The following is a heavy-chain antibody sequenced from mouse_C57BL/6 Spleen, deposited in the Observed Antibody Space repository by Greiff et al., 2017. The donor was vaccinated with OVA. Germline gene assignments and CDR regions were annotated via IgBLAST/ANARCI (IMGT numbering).Heavy chain of an antibody. Sequence: QVQLKQPGAELVKPGASVKMSCKASGYTFTSYWITWVKQRPGQGLEWIGDIYPGSGSTNYNEKFKSKATLTVDTSSSAAYMQLSSLTSEDSAVYYCARGGYYDYWYFDVWGTGTTVTVSS. V-gene: IGHV1-55*01. CDR2: IYPGSGST. CDR1: GYTFTSYW. D-gene: IGHD2-4*01. CDR3: ARGGYYDYWYFDV. J-gene: IGHJ1*03.